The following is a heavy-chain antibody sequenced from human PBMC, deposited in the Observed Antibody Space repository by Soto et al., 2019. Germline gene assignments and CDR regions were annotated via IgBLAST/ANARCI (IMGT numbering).Heavy chain of an antibody. CDR3: ARYNSYAIDI. J-gene: IGHJ4*02. V-gene: IGHV4-59*01. D-gene: IGHD1-1*01. Sequence: WTVIRQPPGKGLEWIANIHYSGTTNYNPSLASRVTLSVDTSKNQFSLKMTSVTAAYRAMYFCARYNSYAIDIWGRGPLVTVHS. CDR2: IHYSGTT.